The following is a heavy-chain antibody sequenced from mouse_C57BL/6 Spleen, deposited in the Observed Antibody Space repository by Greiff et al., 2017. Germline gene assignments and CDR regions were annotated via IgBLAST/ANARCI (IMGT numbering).Heavy chain of an antibody. Sequence: VQLVESGAELARPGASVKLSCKASGYTFTSYGISWVKQRTGQGLEWIGDIYPRSGNTYYNEKFKGKATLTADKSSSTAYMELRSLTSEDSAVYFCAREGLRSLFDYWGQGTTLTVSS. CDR3: AREGLRSLFDY. J-gene: IGHJ2*01. V-gene: IGHV1-81*01. D-gene: IGHD2-4*01. CDR2: IYPRSGNT. CDR1: GYTFTSYG.